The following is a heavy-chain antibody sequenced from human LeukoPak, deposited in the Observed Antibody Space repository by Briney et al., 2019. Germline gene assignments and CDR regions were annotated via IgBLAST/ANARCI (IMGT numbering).Heavy chain of an antibody. Sequence: SETLSLTCAVYGGPFSGYYWSWIRQPPGKGLEWIGEINDSGSTNYNPSLKSRVTISEDTSKSQFSLKLSSVTAADTAVYYCARDLELRYWGQGTQVTVSS. D-gene: IGHD1-7*01. V-gene: IGHV4-34*01. J-gene: IGHJ4*02. CDR2: INDSGST. CDR1: GGPFSGYY. CDR3: ARDLELRY.